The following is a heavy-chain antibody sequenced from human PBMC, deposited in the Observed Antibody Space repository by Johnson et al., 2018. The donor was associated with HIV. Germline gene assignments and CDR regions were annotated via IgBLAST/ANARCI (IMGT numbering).Heavy chain of an antibody. J-gene: IGHJ3*02. D-gene: IGHD5-24*01. Sequence: MQLVESGGGVVQPGRSLRLSCAASGFTVSSNYMRWVRQAPGKGLEWVSGISGSGGTIHYAESVKGRFTISRDNSKNTLHLQMNSLSVEDTAVYYCAKDFTDGAFDIWGRGTMVTVSS. V-gene: IGHV3-23*04. CDR3: AKDFTDGAFDI. CDR2: ISGSGGTI. CDR1: GFTVSSNY.